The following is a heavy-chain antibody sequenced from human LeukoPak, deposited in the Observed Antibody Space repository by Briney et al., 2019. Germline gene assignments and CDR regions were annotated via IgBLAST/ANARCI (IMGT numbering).Heavy chain of an antibody. D-gene: IGHD6-13*01. CDR1: GYTFTGYY. CDR2: INPNSGGT. CDR3: ARERKQQPGYYYYYMDV. Sequence: ASVKVSCRASGYTFTGYYMHWVRQAPGQGLEWMGWINPNSGGTNYAQKFQGRVTMTRDTSISTAYMELSRLRSDDTAVYYCARERKQQPGYYYYYMDVWGKGTTVTVFS. V-gene: IGHV1-2*02. J-gene: IGHJ6*03.